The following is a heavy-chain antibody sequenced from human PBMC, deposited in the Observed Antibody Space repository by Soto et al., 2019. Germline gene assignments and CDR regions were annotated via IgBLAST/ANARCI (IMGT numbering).Heavy chain of an antibody. CDR2: INHSGST. J-gene: IGHJ4*02. Sequence: QVQLQQWGAGLLKPSETLSLTCAVYGGSFSGYYWSWIRQPPGKGLEWIGEINHSGSTNYNPSLKSRFTISVDTSKNQFTLKLSSVTAADTAVYYCARVFRFGVVIIGGRFDYWGQGTLVTVSS. D-gene: IGHD3-3*01. CDR1: GGSFSGYY. V-gene: IGHV4-34*01. CDR3: ARVFRFGVVIIGGRFDY.